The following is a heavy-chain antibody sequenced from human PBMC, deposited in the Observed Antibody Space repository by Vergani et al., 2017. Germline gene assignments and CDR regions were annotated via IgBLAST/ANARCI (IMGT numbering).Heavy chain of an antibody. CDR1: GFTFSSYA. D-gene: IGHD6-13*01. CDR2: ISYDGSNK. J-gene: IGHJ4*02. CDR3: ARTYSSSPFDY. V-gene: IGHV3-30-3*01. Sequence: VQLLESGGGVVQPGRSLRLSCAASGFTFSSYAMHWVRQAPGKGLEWVAVISYDGSNKYYADSVKGRFTISRDNSKNTLYLQMNSLRAEDTAVYYCARTYSSSPFDYWGQGTLVTVSS.